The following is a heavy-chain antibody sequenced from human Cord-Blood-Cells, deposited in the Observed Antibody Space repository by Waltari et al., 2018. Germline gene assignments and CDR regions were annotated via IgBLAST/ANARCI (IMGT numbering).Heavy chain of an antibody. D-gene: IGHD4-4*01. CDR1: GFPFSNAW. J-gene: IGHJ4*02. CDR3: TTGLAYSNFDY. V-gene: IGHV3-15*01. CDR2: IKSKTDGGTT. Sequence: EVQLVESGGGLVKPGGSLRLPCAASGFPFSNAWMRWVPPAPGKGLEWVGRIKSKTDGGTTDYAAPVKGRFTISRDDSKNTLYLQMNSLKTEDTAVYYCTTGLAYSNFDYWGQGTLVTVSS.